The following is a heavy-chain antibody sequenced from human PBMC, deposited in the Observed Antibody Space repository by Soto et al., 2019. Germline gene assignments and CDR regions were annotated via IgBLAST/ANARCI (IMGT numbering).Heavy chain of an antibody. CDR1: GGSFSGYY. V-gene: IGHV4-34*01. Sequence: SETLSLTCAVYGGSFSGYYWSWIRQPPGKGLEWIGEINHSGSTNYNPSLKSRVTISVDTSKNQFSLKLSSVTAADTAVYYCARVYDSSGPQDYWGQGTLVTVSS. J-gene: IGHJ4*02. CDR2: INHSGST. CDR3: ARVYDSSGPQDY. D-gene: IGHD3-22*01.